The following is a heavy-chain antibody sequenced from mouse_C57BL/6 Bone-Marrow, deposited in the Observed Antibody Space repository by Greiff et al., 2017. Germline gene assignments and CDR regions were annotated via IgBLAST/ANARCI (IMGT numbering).Heavy chain of an antibody. Sequence: EVQLQESGAELVRPGASVKLSCTASGFNIKDGYMHWVKPRPEQGLERIGWIDPENGDTEYASKFQGKATITADTSSNTAYLQLSSLTSEDTAVYYCTTKGYDGGWYFDVLGTGTTVTVVS. CDR1: GFNIKDGY. D-gene: IGHD2-2*01. V-gene: IGHV14-4*01. CDR2: IDPENGDT. J-gene: IGHJ1*03. CDR3: TTKGYDGGWYFDV.